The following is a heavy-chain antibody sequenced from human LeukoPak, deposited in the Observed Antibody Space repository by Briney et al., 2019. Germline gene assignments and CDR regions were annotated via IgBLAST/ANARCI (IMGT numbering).Heavy chain of an antibody. J-gene: IGHJ4*02. CDR1: GYTFTGYY. V-gene: IGHV1-2*02. D-gene: IGHD3-22*01. CDR3: ARDQGETYYYDSSGYSDY. Sequence: ASAKVSCKTSGYTFTGYYMHWVRQAPGQGPEWMGWINPNSGGTNYAQKFQGRVTMTRDTSISTAYMELSRLRSDDTAVYYCARDQGETYYYDSSGYSDYWGQGTLVTVSS. CDR2: INPNSGGT.